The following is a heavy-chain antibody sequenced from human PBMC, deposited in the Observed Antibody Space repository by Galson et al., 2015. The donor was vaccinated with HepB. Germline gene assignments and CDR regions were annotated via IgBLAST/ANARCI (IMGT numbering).Heavy chain of an antibody. J-gene: IGHJ4*02. Sequence: SLRLSCAASGFTFSSYAMHWVRQAPGKGLEWVAVISYDGSNKYYADSVKGRFTISRDNSKNTLYLQMNSLRAEDTAVYYCARLPQGVTMVRGVDYWGQGTLVTVSS. CDR2: ISYDGSNK. CDR3: ARLPQGVTMVRGVDY. CDR1: GFTFSSYA. D-gene: IGHD3-10*01. V-gene: IGHV3-30*04.